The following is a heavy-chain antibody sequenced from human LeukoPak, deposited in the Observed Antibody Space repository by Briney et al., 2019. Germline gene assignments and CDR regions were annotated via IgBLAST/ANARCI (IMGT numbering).Heavy chain of an antibody. V-gene: IGHV5-51*01. D-gene: IGHD3-22*01. CDR1: GYSFTSYW. CDR3: ASGRHYYDSSGYVNY. J-gene: IGHJ4*02. CDR2: IYPGDSDT. Sequence: GESLNISCKGSGYSFTSYWIGWVRQMPGKGLEWMGIIYPGDSDTRYSPSFQGQVTISADKSISTVYLQWSSLKASDTAMYYCASGRHYYDSSGYVNYWGQGTLVTVSS.